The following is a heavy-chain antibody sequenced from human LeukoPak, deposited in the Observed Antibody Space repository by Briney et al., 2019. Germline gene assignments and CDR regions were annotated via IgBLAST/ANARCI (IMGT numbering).Heavy chain of an antibody. CDR3: ARGPYGSSGTPDAFDI. V-gene: IGHV3-23*01. CDR1: GFTFSRSA. J-gene: IGHJ3*02. Sequence: GGSLRLSCAASGFTFSRSAMSWVRQAPGKGPEWVSAISGTGTATFYTDSVKGRFTISRDNSKNTLYLQMNSLRAEDTAVYYCARGPYGSSGTPDAFDIWGQGTMVTVSS. CDR2: ISGTGTAT. D-gene: IGHD3-10*01.